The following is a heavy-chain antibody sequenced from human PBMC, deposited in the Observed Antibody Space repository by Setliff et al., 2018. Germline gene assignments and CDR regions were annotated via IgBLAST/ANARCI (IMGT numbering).Heavy chain of an antibody. Sequence: SETLSLTCIVSGGSFSGYYWSWIRQPPGKGLEWIGEINHSGSTSYNPSLKSRVTISVDTSKNQFSLKLSSVTAADTALYYCTVYNTGSSKDHYWGQGTPVTVSS. CDR2: INHSGST. CDR3: TVYNTGSSKDHY. V-gene: IGHV4-34*01. D-gene: IGHD2-8*02. J-gene: IGHJ4*02. CDR1: GGSFSGYY.